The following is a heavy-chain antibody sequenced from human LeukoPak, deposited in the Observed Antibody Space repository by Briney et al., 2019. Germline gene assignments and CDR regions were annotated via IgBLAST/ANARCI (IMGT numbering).Heavy chain of an antibody. Sequence: GESLKISCKGSGYSFTSYWIGWVRQMPGKGLEWMGIIYPGDSDTRYSPSFQGQVTISADKSISTAYLQWSSLKASDTAMYYCAGHVPPYYYDSSGSYWYFDLWGRGTLVTVSS. CDR2: IYPGDSDT. CDR1: GYSFTSYW. J-gene: IGHJ2*01. D-gene: IGHD3-22*01. V-gene: IGHV5-51*01. CDR3: AGHVPPYYYDSSGSYWYFDL.